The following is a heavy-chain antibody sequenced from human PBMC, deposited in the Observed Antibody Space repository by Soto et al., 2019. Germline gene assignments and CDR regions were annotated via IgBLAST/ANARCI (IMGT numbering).Heavy chain of an antibody. CDR3: ASGLYDFWSGPADAFDI. Sequence: GGSLRLSCAASGFTFSSYWMHWVRQAPGKGLVWVSRINSDGSSTSYADSVKGRFTISRDNVKNTLYLQMNSLRAEDTAVYYCASGLYDFWSGPADAFDIWGQGTMVTVSS. D-gene: IGHD3-3*01. J-gene: IGHJ3*02. V-gene: IGHV3-74*01. CDR1: GFTFSSYW. CDR2: INSDGSST.